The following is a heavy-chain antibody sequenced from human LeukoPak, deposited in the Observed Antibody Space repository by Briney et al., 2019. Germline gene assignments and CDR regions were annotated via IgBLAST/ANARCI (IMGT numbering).Heavy chain of an antibody. CDR1: GGTFSSYA. CDR2: IIPIFGTA. V-gene: IGHV1-69*05. Sequence: GASVKVSCKASGGTFSSYAISWVRQAPGQGLERMGGIIPIFGTANYAQKFQGRVTITTDESTSTAYMELSSLRSEDTAVYYCARGAMYSSSSGFDYWGQGTLVTVSS. D-gene: IGHD6-6*01. J-gene: IGHJ4*02. CDR3: ARGAMYSSSSGFDY.